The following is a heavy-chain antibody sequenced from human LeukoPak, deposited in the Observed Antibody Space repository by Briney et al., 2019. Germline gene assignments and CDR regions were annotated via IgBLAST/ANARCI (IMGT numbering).Heavy chain of an antibody. J-gene: IGHJ4*02. V-gene: IGHV1-69*13. D-gene: IGHD3-10*01. CDR2: IIPMFERQ. CDR3: ARDAQPLYYYGSGSYYPDL. CDR1: GGTFSNSS. Sequence: ASVKVSCKASGGTFSNSSINWVRQAPGQGLEWMGGIIPMFERQNDAQRFRDRVTITADESSSTVYMELSSLRFDDTAVYYCARDAQPLYYYGSGSYYPDLWGQGTLVTVSS.